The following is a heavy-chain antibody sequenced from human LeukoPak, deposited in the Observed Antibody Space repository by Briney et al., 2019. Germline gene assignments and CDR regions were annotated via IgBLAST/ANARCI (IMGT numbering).Heavy chain of an antibody. J-gene: IGHJ4*02. D-gene: IGHD5-18*01. Sequence: GGSLRLSCTVSGFTFGDYALNWVRQAPEKGLEWVGFIRSKAYGGTTEYAASVKGRFTISGDDSKSIAYLQMNSLKTEDTAVYYCTRWTYGYGDYWGQGSLVTVSS. CDR2: IRSKAYGGTT. V-gene: IGHV3-49*04. CDR3: TRWTYGYGDY. CDR1: GFTFGDYA.